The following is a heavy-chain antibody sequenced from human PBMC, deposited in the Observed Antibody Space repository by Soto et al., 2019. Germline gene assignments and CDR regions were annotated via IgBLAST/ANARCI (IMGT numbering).Heavy chain of an antibody. D-gene: IGHD3-16*01. CDR1: GYTFTSYG. CDR3: ARDRALGLGDY. J-gene: IGHJ4*02. Sequence: QVQLVQSGAEVKKPGASVKVSCKASGYTFTSYGISWVRQAPGQGLEWMGWISAYNGNTNYAQKLQGRVTMTTDTSTRTADMELRSLSSEDTAVDYCARDRALGLGDYWGQGTLGTVSS. CDR2: ISAYNGNT. V-gene: IGHV1-18*01.